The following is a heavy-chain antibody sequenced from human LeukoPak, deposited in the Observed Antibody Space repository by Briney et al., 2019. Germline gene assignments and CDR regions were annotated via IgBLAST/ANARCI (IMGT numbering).Heavy chain of an antibody. CDR3: ARGGHGHTQNDY. CDR2: INPNTGGT. Sequence: GASVNVSCKASGYTFTDYHIHWVRQAPGQGLEWMGWINPNTGGTNYAQNFQGRVTMTRDTSITTSYMELSSLLSDDTALYYCARGGHGHTQNDYWGQGTLMTASS. V-gene: IGHV1-2*02. D-gene: IGHD5-24*01. CDR1: GYTFTDYH. J-gene: IGHJ4*02.